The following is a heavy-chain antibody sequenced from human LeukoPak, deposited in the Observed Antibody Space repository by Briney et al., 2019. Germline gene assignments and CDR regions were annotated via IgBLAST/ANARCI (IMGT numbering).Heavy chain of an antibody. D-gene: IGHD3-22*01. CDR3: ARAFGASSGYSVDY. V-gene: IGHV3-33*01. J-gene: IGHJ4*02. CDR1: GFTFSSYA. Sequence: GGSLRLSCAASGFTFSSYAMHWVRQAPGKGLEWVTVIWYDGSNKHYADSVRGRFTISRDNSKNTLYLQMDSLRAEDTAVYYCARAFGASSGYSVDYWGQGTLVTVSS. CDR2: IWYDGSNK.